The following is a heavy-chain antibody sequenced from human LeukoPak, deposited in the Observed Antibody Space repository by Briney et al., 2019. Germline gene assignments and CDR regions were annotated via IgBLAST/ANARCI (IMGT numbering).Heavy chain of an antibody. Sequence: SETLSFTCTVSGGSISSYYWSWIRQPPGKGLEWIGYIYYSGSTNYNPSLKSRVTISVDTSKNQFSLKLSSVTAADTAVYYCARVYSSSWFGWFDPWGQGTLVTVSS. D-gene: IGHD6-13*01. CDR2: IYYSGST. CDR3: ARVYSSSWFGWFDP. V-gene: IGHV4-59*01. J-gene: IGHJ5*02. CDR1: GGSISSYY.